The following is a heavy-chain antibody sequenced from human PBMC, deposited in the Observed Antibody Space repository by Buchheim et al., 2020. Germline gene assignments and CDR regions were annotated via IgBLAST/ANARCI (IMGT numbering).Heavy chain of an antibody. D-gene: IGHD3-9*01. CDR2: ISYDGSNK. V-gene: IGHV3-30-3*01. CDR3: ARVRERKVLRDFDWLLPIDY. J-gene: IGHJ4*02. Sequence: QVQLVESGGGVVQPGRSLRLSCAASGFTFSSYAMHWVRQAPGKGLEWVAVISYDGSNKYYADSVKGRFTISRDNSKNTLYLQMNSLRGEDAAVYYCARVRERKVLRDFDWLLPIDYWGQGTL. CDR1: GFTFSSYA.